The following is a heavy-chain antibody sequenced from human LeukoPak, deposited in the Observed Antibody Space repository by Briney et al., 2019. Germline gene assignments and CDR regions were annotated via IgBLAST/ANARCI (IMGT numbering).Heavy chain of an antibody. CDR3: AVTGGYYFDY. J-gene: IGHJ4*02. D-gene: IGHD1-14*01. Sequence: SETLSFTCTVSGYSIISGYYWGWIRQRPGKGLEWIGSIYHSGSTYYNPSLKSRVTISVDTSKNQFSLKLSSVTAADTAVYYCAVTGGYYFDYWGQGTLVTVSS. CDR2: IYHSGST. CDR1: GYSIISGYY. V-gene: IGHV4-38-2*02.